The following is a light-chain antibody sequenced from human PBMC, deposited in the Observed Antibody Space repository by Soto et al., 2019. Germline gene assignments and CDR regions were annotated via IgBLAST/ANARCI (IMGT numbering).Light chain of an antibody. CDR3: QQSYNTPQT. CDR1: QSISSY. J-gene: IGKJ1*01. Sequence: IEMTESPSSLSASVGDKFTIXXRASQSISSYLNWYQQKPGKPPKXLIYAASSLQSGVPSRFSGSGSGTDFTLTISSLQPEDSATYYCQQSYNTPQTFGQGTKVDI. V-gene: IGKV1-39*01. CDR2: AAS.